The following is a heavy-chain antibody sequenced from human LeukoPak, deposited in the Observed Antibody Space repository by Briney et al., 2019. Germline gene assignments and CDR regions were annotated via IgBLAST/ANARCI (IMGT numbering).Heavy chain of an antibody. Sequence: GGSLRLSCAASGFTFSSYEMNWVRQAPGKGLEWVSYISSSGSTIYYADSVKGRFTISRDNAKNSLYLQMNSLRAEDTAVYYCARDGAFYCSGGSCPFNYWGQGTLVTVSS. D-gene: IGHD2-15*01. V-gene: IGHV3-48*03. CDR2: ISSSGSTI. CDR1: GFTFSSYE. CDR3: ARDGAFYCSGGSCPFNY. J-gene: IGHJ4*02.